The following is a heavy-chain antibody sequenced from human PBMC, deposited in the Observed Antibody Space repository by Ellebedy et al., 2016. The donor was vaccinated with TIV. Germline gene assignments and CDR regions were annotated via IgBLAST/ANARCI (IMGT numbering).Heavy chain of an antibody. CDR2: ISSSSSTI. V-gene: IGHV3-48*01. Sequence: GESLKISCAASGFTFSSYSMNWVRQAPGKGLEWVSYISSSSSTIYYADSVKGRFTISRDDSKNPLYLQMNSLTTEDTAVYYCTTIDWLPQVVNSRDFDYWGQGTLVTVSS. D-gene: IGHD3-9*01. CDR1: GFTFSSYS. J-gene: IGHJ4*02. CDR3: TTIDWLPQVVNSRDFDY.